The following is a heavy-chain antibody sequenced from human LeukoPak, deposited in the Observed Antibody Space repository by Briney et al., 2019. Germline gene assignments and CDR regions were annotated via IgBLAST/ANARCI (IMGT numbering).Heavy chain of an antibody. CDR1: GFTFSSYS. CDR3: AKVGLSSSWSPFDY. J-gene: IGHJ4*02. CDR2: ISGSGGST. D-gene: IGHD6-13*01. Sequence: PGGSLRLSCAASGFTFSSYSMNWVRQAPGKGLEWVSAISGSGGSTYYADSVKGRFTISRDNSKNTLYLQMNSLRAEDTAVYYCAKVGLSSSWSPFDYWGQGTLVTVSS. V-gene: IGHV3-23*01.